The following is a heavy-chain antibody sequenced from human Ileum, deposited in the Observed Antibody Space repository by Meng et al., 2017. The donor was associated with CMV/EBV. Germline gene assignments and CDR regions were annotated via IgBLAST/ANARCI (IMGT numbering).Heavy chain of an antibody. J-gene: IGHJ4*02. V-gene: IGHV4-39*01. CDR1: INTHNYY. CDR3: ARRTYSSSEFSGTSFDY. D-gene: IGHD6-19*01. CDR2: VYTSGST. Sequence: INTHNYYWGWIRQPPGTRLEWIGSVYTSGSTSYSPSLQSRVTISVDLSKNQFSLNLSSVTAADTAVYYCARRTYSSSEFSGTSFDYWGQGTLVTVSS.